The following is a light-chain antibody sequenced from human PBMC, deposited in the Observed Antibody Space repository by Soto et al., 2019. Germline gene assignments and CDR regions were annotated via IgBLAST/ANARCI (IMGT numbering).Light chain of an antibody. V-gene: IGLV2-14*03. J-gene: IGLJ1*01. CDR1: SSDIGSYDH. CDR3: ISYTDRQSYL. CDR2: AVS. Sequence: LTQPASVSGSPGQSITISCSGTSSDIGSYDHVAWYQQFPGKSPKLIIYAVSDRPSGVSDRFSGSKSGISASLTISGLQTEDEADYYCISYTDRQSYLFGTGTKVTV.